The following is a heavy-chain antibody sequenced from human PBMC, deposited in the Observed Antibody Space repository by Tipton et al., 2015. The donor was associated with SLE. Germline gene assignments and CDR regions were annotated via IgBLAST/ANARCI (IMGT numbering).Heavy chain of an antibody. Sequence: TLSLTCTVSGGSISSSTYYWGWIRQPPGKGLEWIGSIYHSGSPYYNPSLRSRVTISVDTSKNQFSLNLSSVTAADTAVYYCARGVIGAVGEHWGQGTLVTVSS. J-gene: IGHJ1*01. CDR2: IYHSGSP. D-gene: IGHD2-8*01. CDR3: ARGVIGAVGEH. CDR1: GGSISSSTYY. V-gene: IGHV4-39*01.